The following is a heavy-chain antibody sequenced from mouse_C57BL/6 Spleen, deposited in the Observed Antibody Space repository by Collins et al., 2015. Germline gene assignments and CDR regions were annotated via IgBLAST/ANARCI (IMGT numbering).Heavy chain of an antibody. V-gene: IGHV8-12*01. CDR3: ARRYDPLSYYSMDY. J-gene: IGHJ4*01. D-gene: IGHD2-3*01. CDR1: GFSLSTSGMG. Sequence: QVTLKESGPGILQSSQTLSLTCSFSGFSLSTSGMGVSWIRQPSGKGLEWLAHIYWDDDKRYNPSLKSRLTISKDTSRNQVFLKITSVDTADTATHYCARRYDPLSYYSMDYWGQGTSVTVSS. CDR2: IYWDDDK.